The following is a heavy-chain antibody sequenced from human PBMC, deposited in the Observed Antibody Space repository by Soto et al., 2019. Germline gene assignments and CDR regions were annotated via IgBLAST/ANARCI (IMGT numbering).Heavy chain of an antibody. J-gene: IGHJ4*02. CDR1: GYTFTSYD. CDR2: MNPNSGNT. CDR3: AIVTIYCSMTSCYEYFDC. D-gene: IGHD2-2*01. V-gene: IGHV1-8*01. Sequence: QVQLVQSGAEVKKPGASVKVSCKASGYTFTSYDINWVRQATGQGLEWMGWMNPNSGNTGYAQKFQGRVTMTRNTSICTAYMELSMLRFGDTAVYYCAIVTIYCSMTSCYEYFDCWGQGTLVTVSS.